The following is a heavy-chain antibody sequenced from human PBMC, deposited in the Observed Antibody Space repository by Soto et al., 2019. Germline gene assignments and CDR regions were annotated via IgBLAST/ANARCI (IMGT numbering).Heavy chain of an antibody. V-gene: IGHV3-15*01. D-gene: IGHD6-6*01. CDR1: GFTFSNAW. Sequence: PGGSLRLSCAASGFTFSNAWMSWVRQAPGKGLEWVGRIKSKTDGGTTDYAAPVKGRFTISRDDSKNTLYLQMNSLKTEDTAVYYCANSVREGVIAARPRTNHFDYWGQGTLVTVSS. CDR3: ANSVREGVIAARPRTNHFDY. J-gene: IGHJ4*02. CDR2: IKSKTDGGTT.